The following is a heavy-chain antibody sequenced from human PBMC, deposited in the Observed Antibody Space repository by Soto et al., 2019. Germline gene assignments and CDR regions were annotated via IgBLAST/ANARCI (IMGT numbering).Heavy chain of an antibody. D-gene: IGHD2-8*01. CDR3: ARDRSTYGGGGTGEVKENWFDP. V-gene: IGHV4-30-4*01. J-gene: IGHJ5*02. CDR2: IYYTGST. CDR1: GDSISSGGSGEYY. Sequence: SETLSLTCTVCGDSISSGGSGEYYWSWIRQAPGKGLEWIGHIYYTGSTYYNPSLKSRVTISVDLSKNQYSLRLNSVTAADTAVYYCARDRSTYGGGGTGEVKENWFDPWGPGTLVTVSS.